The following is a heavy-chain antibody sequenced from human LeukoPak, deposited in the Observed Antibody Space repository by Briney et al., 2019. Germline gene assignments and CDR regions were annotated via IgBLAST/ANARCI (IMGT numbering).Heavy chain of an antibody. CDR1: GYTFTSYD. J-gene: IGHJ5*02. V-gene: IGHV1-8*01. D-gene: IGHD3-3*01. Sequence: ASVKVSCKASGYTFTSYDINWVRQATGQGLEWMGWMNPNSGNTGYAQKFQGRVTMTRNTSISTAYMELSSLRSEDTAVYYCARVVTIFGVVIYWFDPWGQGTLVTVSS. CDR2: MNPNSGNT. CDR3: ARVVTIFGVVIYWFDP.